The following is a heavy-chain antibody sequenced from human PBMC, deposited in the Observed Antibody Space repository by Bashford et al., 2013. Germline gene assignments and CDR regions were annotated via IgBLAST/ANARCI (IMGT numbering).Heavy chain of an antibody. CDR2: QRLQWVT. CDR1: GYTFTSYG. CDR3: ATDRNNGSGSYWDWVRPP. D-gene: IGHD3-10*01. V-gene: IGHV1-18*01. Sequence: PSVKVSCKGFWGYTFTSYGISWVRQAPGQGLEWMGMDQRLQWVTQSTHRSSRGRVTMTEDTSTDTAYMELSSLRSEDTAVYYCATDRNNGSGSYWDWVRPPWAQGTPGHPSPQ. J-gene: IGHJ5*02.